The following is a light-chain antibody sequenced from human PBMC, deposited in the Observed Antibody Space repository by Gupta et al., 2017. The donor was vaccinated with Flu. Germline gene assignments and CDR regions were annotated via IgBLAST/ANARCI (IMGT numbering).Light chain of an antibody. CDR1: QTIGNN. CDR3: QHHSYWPPWT. V-gene: IGKV3-15*01. CDR2: GTS. J-gene: IGKJ1*01. Sequence: VTTQSPDTLSVYPGERATLSCRASQTIGNNLAWYNQRPGQPPRLLIYGTSTRDSGVPARFSGSGSGTDFTLTVSSRQSEDIGTYFCQHHSYWPPWTFGQGTKVDIK.